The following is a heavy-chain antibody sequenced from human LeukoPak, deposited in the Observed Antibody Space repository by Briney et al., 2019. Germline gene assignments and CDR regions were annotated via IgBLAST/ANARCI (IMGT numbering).Heavy chain of an antibody. D-gene: IGHD6-13*01. CDR1: GYTFTGYY. J-gene: IGHJ5*02. V-gene: IGHV1-2*02. Sequence: ASVKVSCKASGYTFTGYYIHWVRQAPGQGLEWMGWINPNSGNTNYAQKFQGRVTMTTDTSTSTVYMEVRGLRSDDTAMCYCARDVGITVADSFDPWGQGTLVTVSS. CDR2: INPNSGNT. CDR3: ARDVGITVADSFDP.